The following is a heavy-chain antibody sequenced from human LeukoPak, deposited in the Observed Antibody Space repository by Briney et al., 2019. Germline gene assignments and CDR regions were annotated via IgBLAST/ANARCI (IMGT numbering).Heavy chain of an antibody. CDR2: ISISSSSI. Sequence: GGSLRLSCVASGFTFSTYSMNWVRQAPGKGLEWVSYISISSSSIYYADSVRGRFTISRDNAKNSLYLQMNSLRAEDTAVYYCARGYYYMDVWGKGTTVTVSS. J-gene: IGHJ6*03. CDR3: ARGYYYMDV. V-gene: IGHV3-48*01. CDR1: GFTFSTYS.